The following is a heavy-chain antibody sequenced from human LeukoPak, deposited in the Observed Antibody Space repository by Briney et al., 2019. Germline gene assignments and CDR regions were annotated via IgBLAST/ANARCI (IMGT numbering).Heavy chain of an antibody. CDR1: GDSFNNNNYY. CDR3: ARITDRTIFGEIMHGFDV. V-gene: IGHV4-39*01. D-gene: IGHD3-3*01. J-gene: IGHJ3*01. Sequence: SETLSLTCTVSGDSFNNNNYYWGWIRQPPGEGLEWIGNIYYNGRTYYSPSLKSRGTISVDTSNNQFSLKLNSVTAADTAVYYCARITDRTIFGEIMHGFDVWGQGTPVTVSS. CDR2: IYYNGRT.